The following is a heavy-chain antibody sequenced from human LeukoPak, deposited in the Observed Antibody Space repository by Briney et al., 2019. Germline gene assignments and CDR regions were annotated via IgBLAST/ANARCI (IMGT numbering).Heavy chain of an antibody. CDR1: GGSFSGYY. V-gene: IGHV4-34*01. CDR3: ARGRSSSFPFDY. D-gene: IGHD6-13*01. Sequence: SETLSLTCAVYGGSFSGYYWSWIRQPPGKGLEWIGEINHSGSINYNPSLKSRVTISVDTSKNQFSLKLSSVTAADTAVYYCARGRSSSFPFDYWGQGTLVTVSS. J-gene: IGHJ4*02. CDR2: INHSGSI.